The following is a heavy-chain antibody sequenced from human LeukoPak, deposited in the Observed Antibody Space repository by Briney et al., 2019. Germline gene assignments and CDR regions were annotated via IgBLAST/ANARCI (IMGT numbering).Heavy chain of an antibody. Sequence: GGSLRLSCAASGFTFSSYGMHWVRQAPGKGLEWVAFIRYDGSNKYYADSAKGRFTISRDNSKNTLYLQMNSLRAEDTAVYYCAKDRVRGVINHWGQGTLVTVSS. V-gene: IGHV3-30*02. D-gene: IGHD3-10*01. CDR3: AKDRVRGVINH. CDR2: IRYDGSNK. J-gene: IGHJ5*02. CDR1: GFTFSSYG.